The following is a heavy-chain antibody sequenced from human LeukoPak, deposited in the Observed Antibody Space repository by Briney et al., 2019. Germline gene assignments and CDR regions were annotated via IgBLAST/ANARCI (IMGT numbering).Heavy chain of an antibody. D-gene: IGHD3-22*01. CDR2: IIPILGIA. V-gene: IGHV1-69*04. J-gene: IGHJ6*02. Sequence: VASVKVSCKASGYTFTSYGISWVRQAPGQGLEWMGRIIPILGIANYAQKFQGRVTITADKSTSTAYMELSSLRSEDTAVYYCARDRRDSSGYPDDYYYYGMDVWGQGTTVTVSS. CDR3: ARDRRDSSGYPDDYYYYGMDV. CDR1: GYTFTSYG.